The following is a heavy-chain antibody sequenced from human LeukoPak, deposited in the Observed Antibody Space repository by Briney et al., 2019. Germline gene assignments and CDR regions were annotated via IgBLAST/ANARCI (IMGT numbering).Heavy chain of an antibody. CDR2: IYPGDSDT. Sequence: PGESLKISCKASGYSFTNYWIGWVRQMPGKGLEWMGVIYPGDSDTRYSPSFQGRVTITADKSISTAYLHLSSLKASDTAMYYCARPLDAVAGTSSDYWGQGTLLTVSS. D-gene: IGHD6-19*01. J-gene: IGHJ4*02. V-gene: IGHV5-51*03. CDR1: GYSFTNYW. CDR3: ARPLDAVAGTSSDY.